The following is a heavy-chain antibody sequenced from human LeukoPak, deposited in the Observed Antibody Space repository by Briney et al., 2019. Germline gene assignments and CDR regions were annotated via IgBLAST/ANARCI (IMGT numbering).Heavy chain of an antibody. J-gene: IGHJ3*02. V-gene: IGHV4-39*07. CDR2: IYYSGST. Sequence: SETLSLTCTVSGGSISSSSYYWGWIRQPPGKGLEWIGSIYYSGSTHYNPSLKSRVTISVDTSKNQFSLKLSSVTAADTAVYYCAGSWGPHAFDIWGQGTMVTVSS. CDR1: GGSISSSSYY. D-gene: IGHD3-16*01. CDR3: AGSWGPHAFDI.